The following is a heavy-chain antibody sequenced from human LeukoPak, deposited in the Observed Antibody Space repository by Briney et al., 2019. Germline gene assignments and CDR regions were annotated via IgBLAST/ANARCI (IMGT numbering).Heavy chain of an antibody. Sequence: PGGSLRLSCAASGXTFSSFGMHWVRQAPGKGLEWVSAISDSGDRTYYADSVKGRFTLSRDNSKNTLYLQMNSLRAEDTAVYYCAKDARRSSGWWFFDHWGQGTLVTVSS. CDR3: AKDARRSSGWWFFDH. CDR1: GXTFSSFG. J-gene: IGHJ4*02. D-gene: IGHD6-19*01. V-gene: IGHV3-23*01. CDR2: ISDSGDRT.